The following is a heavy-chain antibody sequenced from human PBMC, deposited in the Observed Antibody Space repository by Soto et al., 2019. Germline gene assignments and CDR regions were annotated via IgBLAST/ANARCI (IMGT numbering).Heavy chain of an antibody. CDR2: INPSGGST. CDR3: ARVLYDSSGYYVDAFDI. Sequence: GPSVTVSCKASGYTLNSYYIHWVRQAPEQGLEWMGIINPSGGSTSYAQKFQGRVTMTRDTSTSTVYMELSSLRSEDTAVYYCARVLYDSSGYYVDAFDIWGQGTMVTVSS. D-gene: IGHD3-22*01. CDR1: GYTLNSYY. J-gene: IGHJ3*02. V-gene: IGHV1-46*02.